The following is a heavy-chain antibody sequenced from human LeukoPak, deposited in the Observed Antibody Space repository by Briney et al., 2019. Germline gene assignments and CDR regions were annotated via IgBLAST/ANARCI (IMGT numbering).Heavy chain of an antibody. CDR2: ISAYNGNT. CDR3: ARGPYCGGDCSNYYYYYMDV. J-gene: IGHJ6*03. CDR1: GYTFTSYF. D-gene: IGHD2-21*01. Sequence: ASVKVSCKASGYTFTSYFMHWVRQAPGQGLEWMGWISAYNGNTNYAQKLQGRVTMTTDTSTSTAYMELRSLRSDDTAVYYCARGPYCGGDCSNYYYYYMDVWGKGTTVTVSS. V-gene: IGHV1-18*04.